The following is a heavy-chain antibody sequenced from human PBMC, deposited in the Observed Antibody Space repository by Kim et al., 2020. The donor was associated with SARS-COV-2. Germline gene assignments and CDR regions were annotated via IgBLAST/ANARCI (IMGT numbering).Heavy chain of an antibody. CDR2: IKQDGSEK. CDR1: GFTFSSYW. D-gene: IGHD6-19*01. Sequence: GGSLRLSCAASGFTFSSYWMSWVRQAPGKGLEWVANIKQDGSEKYYVDSVKGRFTISRDNAKNSLYLQMNSLRAEDTAVYYCARAALLSISGWIDIWGQGTMVTVSS. CDR3: ARAALLSISGWIDI. V-gene: IGHV3-7*01. J-gene: IGHJ3*02.